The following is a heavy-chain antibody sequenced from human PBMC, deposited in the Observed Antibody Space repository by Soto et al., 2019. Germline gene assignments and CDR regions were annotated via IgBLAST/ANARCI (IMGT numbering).Heavy chain of an antibody. Sequence: QVQLVQSGAEVKKPGSSVKVSCKASGGTFSSYAISWVRQAPGQGLEWMGGIIPIFGTANYAQKFQGRVTSTADESTSTANMELSSLRSEDTAVYYCARNGGPLGSYYYGMDVWGQGTTVTVSS. J-gene: IGHJ6*02. V-gene: IGHV1-69*12. D-gene: IGHD3-16*01. CDR3: ARNGGPLGSYYYGMDV. CDR1: GGTFSSYA. CDR2: IIPIFGTA.